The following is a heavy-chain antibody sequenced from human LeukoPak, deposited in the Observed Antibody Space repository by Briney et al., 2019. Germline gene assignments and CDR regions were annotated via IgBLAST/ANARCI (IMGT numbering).Heavy chain of an antibody. V-gene: IGHV4-61*02. CDR1: GGSISSGSYY. D-gene: IGHD1-26*01. Sequence: SQTLSLTCTVSGGSISSGSYYWSWIRQPAGKGLEWIGRIYTSGSTNYNPSLKSRVTISVDTSKNQFSLKLSSVTAADTAVYYCARGVKEISGSRIFYYIDYWGQGTLVTVSS. CDR2: IYTSGST. J-gene: IGHJ4*02. CDR3: ARGVKEISGSRIFYYIDY.